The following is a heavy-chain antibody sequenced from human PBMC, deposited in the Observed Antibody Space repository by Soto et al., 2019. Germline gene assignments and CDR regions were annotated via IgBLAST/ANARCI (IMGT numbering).Heavy chain of an antibody. J-gene: IGHJ4*02. CDR2: IYTSGST. V-gene: IGHV4-4*07. Sequence: SETLSLTCTVSGGSISSYYLSWIRQPAGKGLEWIGRIYTSGSTNYNPSLKSRVTMSVDTSKNQFSLKLSSVTAADTAVYYCARGPNYYDSSGYYIYYFDYWGQGTLVTVYS. D-gene: IGHD3-22*01. CDR1: GGSISSYY. CDR3: ARGPNYYDSSGYYIYYFDY.